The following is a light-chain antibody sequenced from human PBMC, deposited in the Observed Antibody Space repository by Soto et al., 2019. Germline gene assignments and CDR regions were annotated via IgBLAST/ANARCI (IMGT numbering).Light chain of an antibody. Sequence: DIQMTQSPSTLSASVGDRVTITCRASQTITTWLAWYQQKPGKAPKLLIYDASTLESGVPSRFSGSGFGTEFSLTISSLQPDDFATYYCQQYNSYSRTFGQGTKVDIK. J-gene: IGKJ1*01. V-gene: IGKV1-5*01. CDR3: QQYNSYSRT. CDR2: DAS. CDR1: QTITTW.